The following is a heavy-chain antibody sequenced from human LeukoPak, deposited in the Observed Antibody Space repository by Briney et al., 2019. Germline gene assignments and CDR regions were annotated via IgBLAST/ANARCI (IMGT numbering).Heavy chain of an antibody. D-gene: IGHD4-17*01. J-gene: IGHJ5*02. CDR3: ARDRSLVDGDYGVWFDA. CDR1: GFTLSTYT. V-gene: IGHV3-48*04. CDR2: ISSTSTTK. Sequence: GGSLRLSCTASGFTLSTYTMNWVRQAPGKGLEWVSYISSTSTTKYYADSVKGRFTISRDTSKNSLDLQMNRLTAEDTAVYYCARDRSLVDGDYGVWFDAWGQGSLVTVSS.